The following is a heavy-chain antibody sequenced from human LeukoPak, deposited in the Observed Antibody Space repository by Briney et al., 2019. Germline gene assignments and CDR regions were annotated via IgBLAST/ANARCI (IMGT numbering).Heavy chain of an antibody. CDR1: GYTFTGYY. V-gene: IGHV1-2*02. J-gene: IGHJ6*03. CDR2: INPISGNT. CDR3: ARDMFPMVRGVVGYFYYYMDV. D-gene: IGHD3-10*01. Sequence: ASVKVSCKASGYTFTGYYMHWVRQAPGKGLEWMGWINPISGNTNYAQKFQGSVTMTRDTSITTVYMELNGLTSDDTAVYYCARDMFPMVRGVVGYFYYYMDVWGKGTTVTVS.